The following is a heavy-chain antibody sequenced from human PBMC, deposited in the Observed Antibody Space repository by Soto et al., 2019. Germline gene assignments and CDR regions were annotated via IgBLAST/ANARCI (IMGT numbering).Heavy chain of an antibody. CDR1: GGTFSSYA. V-gene: IGHV1-69*13. CDR3: ARLILGELSLKLGYYYYYYMDV. CDR2: IIPIFGTA. Sequence: SVKVSCKASGGTFSSYAISWVRQAPGQGLEWMGGIIPIFGTANYAQKFQGRVTITADESTSTAYMELRSLRSDDTAVYYCARLILGELSLKLGYYYYYYMDVWGKGTTVTVSS. J-gene: IGHJ6*03. D-gene: IGHD3-16*02.